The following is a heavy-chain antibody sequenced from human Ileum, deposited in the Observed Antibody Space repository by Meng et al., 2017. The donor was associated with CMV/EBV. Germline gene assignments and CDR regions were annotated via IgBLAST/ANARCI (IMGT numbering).Heavy chain of an antibody. J-gene: IGHJ4*02. CDR2: FVPEDGET. Sequence: QVQVGKAGADVKKPGASVKVSCQCAGYTLTELSMHWVRQAPGKGLEWMGGFVPEDGETIYEQKFQGRVSMTEDTSTDTAHMELSSLRSEDTAVYYCATGGYYASGSPNYWGQGTLVTVSS. D-gene: IGHD3-10*01. CDR1: GYTLTELS. CDR3: ATGGYYASGSPNY. V-gene: IGHV1-24*01.